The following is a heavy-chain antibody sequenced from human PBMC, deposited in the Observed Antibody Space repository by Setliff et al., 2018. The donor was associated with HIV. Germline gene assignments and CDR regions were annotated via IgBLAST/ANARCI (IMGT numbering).Heavy chain of an antibody. J-gene: IGHJ6*02. V-gene: IGHV3-23*01. Sequence: GGSLRLSCAASGFTFSNYAMSWVRQAPGKGLEWVSAISGSGGSTYYADSVKGRFTISRDNSKNTLHLQMNSLRAEDTAVYYCAREPHELRYFDWLLYPAYYYYGMDVWGQGTTVTVSS. CDR3: AREPHELRYFDWLLYPAYYYYGMDV. CDR2: ISGSGGST. D-gene: IGHD3-9*01. CDR1: GFTFSNYA.